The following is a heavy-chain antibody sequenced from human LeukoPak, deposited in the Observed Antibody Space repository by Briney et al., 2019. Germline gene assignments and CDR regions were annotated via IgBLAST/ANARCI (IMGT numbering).Heavy chain of an antibody. CDR2: VDSDGSGT. CDR3: ATGLGQYFDY. J-gene: IGHJ4*02. CDR1: GFTFSRYW. V-gene: IGHV3-74*01. D-gene: IGHD3-10*01. Sequence: PGGSLRLSCATSGFTFSRYWMNWVRQAPGKGLVWVSRVDSDGSGTTSTDSVKGRFTNSRDNAKNTVYLQMNSLRAEDTAVYYCATGLGQYFDYWGQGTLVTVYS.